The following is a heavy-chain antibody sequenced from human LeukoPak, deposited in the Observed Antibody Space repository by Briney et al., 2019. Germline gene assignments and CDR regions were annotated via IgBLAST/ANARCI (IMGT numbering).Heavy chain of an antibody. CDR3: ARGVGTSWFDP. CDR1: GYTFSDYY. CDR2: INPKTGGA. D-gene: IGHD2-2*01. J-gene: IGHJ5*02. V-gene: IGHV1-2*02. Sequence: GASVKVSCKAYGYTFSDYYLHWVRQAPGQGLEWMGCINPKTGGANFAEKFQGRVTMTRDTSIRTVYMELSRVTYDDTVLYYCARGVGTSWFDPWGQGTLVTVSS.